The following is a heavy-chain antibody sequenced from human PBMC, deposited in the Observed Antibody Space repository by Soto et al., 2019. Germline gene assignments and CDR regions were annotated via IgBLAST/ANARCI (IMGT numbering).Heavy chain of an antibody. J-gene: IGHJ5*02. CDR1: GFTFSSYA. CDR2: ISGSGGST. CDR3: AKDRDFAVVVAANWFDP. D-gene: IGHD2-15*01. V-gene: IGHV3-23*01. Sequence: ESGGGLVQPGGSLRLSCAASGFTFSSYAMSWARQAPGKGLEWVSAISGSGGSTYYADSVKGRFTISRDNSKNTLYLQMNSLRAEDTAVYYCAKDRDFAVVVAANWFDPWGQGTLVTVSS.